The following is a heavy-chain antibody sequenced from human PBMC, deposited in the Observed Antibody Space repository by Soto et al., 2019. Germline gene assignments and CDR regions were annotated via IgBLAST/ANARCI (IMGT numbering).Heavy chain of an antibody. J-gene: IGHJ4*02. CDR2: ISSSGSSI. CDR1: GFTFSIYS. D-gene: IGHD3-3*01. V-gene: IGHV3-48*01. Sequence: EVQLEESGGGLVQPGGSLRLSCAASGFTFSIYSMNWVRQAPGKGLEWVSYISSSGSSIYYADSEKGRFTISRDNAKNSLYLQMNSLRAEDTAVYYCARDSGVAATKPKVWGQGTLVTVSS. CDR3: ARDSGVAATKPKV.